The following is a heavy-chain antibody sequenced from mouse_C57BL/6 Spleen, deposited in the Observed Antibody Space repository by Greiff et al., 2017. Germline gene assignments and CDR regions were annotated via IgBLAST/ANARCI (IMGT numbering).Heavy chain of an antibody. CDR1: GYAFSSYW. D-gene: IGHD1-1*01. J-gene: IGHJ2*01. CDR2: IYPGDGDT. V-gene: IGHV1-80*01. CDR3: ARSVHYGSSASFDD. Sequence: VQLQQSGAELVKPGASVKISCKASGYAFSSYWMNWVKQRPGKGLEWIGQIYPGDGDTNYNGKFKGKATLTADKSSSTAYMQLSSLTSEDSAVYFCARSVHYGSSASFDDWGKGTTLTVSS.